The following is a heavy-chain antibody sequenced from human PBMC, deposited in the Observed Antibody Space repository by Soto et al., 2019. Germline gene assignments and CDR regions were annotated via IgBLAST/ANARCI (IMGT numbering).Heavy chain of an antibody. Sequence: SGPTLVNPTQTLTLTCRFSGFSLKTTGVGVGWIRQPPGKALEWLALIYWNGDQRYRPSLRSRLTATKGTSENQVVLTMTDMDPEDTATYYCAHRSEHSDTDHLFDFWGPGTLVTVSS. V-gene: IGHV2-5*01. D-gene: IGHD2-2*02. CDR2: IYWNGDQ. CDR1: GFSLKTTGVG. CDR3: AHRSEHSDTDHLFDF. J-gene: IGHJ5*01.